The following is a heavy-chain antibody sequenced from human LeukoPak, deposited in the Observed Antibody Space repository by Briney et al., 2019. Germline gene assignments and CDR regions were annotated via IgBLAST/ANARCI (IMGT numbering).Heavy chain of an antibody. D-gene: IGHD3-10*01. CDR1: GGTFSSYA. CDR3: ARVYYGSGSPRWFDP. Sequence: ASVKVSCKASGGTFSSYAISWVRQAPGQGLEWMGGIIPIFGTANYAQKFQGRVTITADESTSTAYMELSSLRSEDTAVYYCARVYYGSGSPRWFDPWGQGTLVTVSS. J-gene: IGHJ5*02. CDR2: IIPIFGTA. V-gene: IGHV1-69*13.